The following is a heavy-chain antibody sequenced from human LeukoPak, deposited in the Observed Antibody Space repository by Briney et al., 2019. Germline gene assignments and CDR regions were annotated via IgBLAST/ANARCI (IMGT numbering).Heavy chain of an antibody. D-gene: IGHD2-15*01. CDR3: AREGCSGSSCYHNWFDP. CDR2: INQDGSEK. J-gene: IGHJ5*02. Sequence: GGSLRLSCAASGFTFSSYWMSCVRQAPGKGLEWVANINQDGSEKYYVDSVKGRFTISRDNAKNSLYLQMNSLRAEDTAVYYCAREGCSGSSCYHNWFDPWGQGTLVTVSS. CDR1: GFTFSSYW. V-gene: IGHV3-7*01.